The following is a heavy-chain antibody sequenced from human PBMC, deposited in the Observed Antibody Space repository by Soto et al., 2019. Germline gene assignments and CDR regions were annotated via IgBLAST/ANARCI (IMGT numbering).Heavy chain of an antibody. CDR2: IYYSGST. D-gene: IGHD3-22*01. Sequence: SETLSLTCTVSGGSISSGDYYWSWIRQPPGKGLEWIGHIYYSGSTYYNPSLKSRLTISVDASKNQFSLRLSSVTAADTAVYYCARDNDSSGYPPFNGMDVWAQGTTVNVSS. J-gene: IGHJ6*02. CDR3: ARDNDSSGYPPFNGMDV. CDR1: GGSISSGDYY. V-gene: IGHV4-30-4*08.